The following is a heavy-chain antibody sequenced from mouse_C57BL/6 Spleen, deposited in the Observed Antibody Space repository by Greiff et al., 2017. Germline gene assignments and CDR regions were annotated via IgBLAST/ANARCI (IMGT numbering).Heavy chain of an antibody. CDR2: IHPNSGST. Sequence: QVQLQQPGAELVKPGASVQLSCKASGYTFTSYWMHWVKQRPGQGLEWIGMIHPNSGSTNYNEKFKSKATLTVDKSSSTAYMQLSSLTSEDSAVYYCARSGDYLHAMDYWGQGTSVTVSS. J-gene: IGHJ4*01. CDR1: GYTFTSYW. V-gene: IGHV1-64*01. CDR3: ARSGDYLHAMDY. D-gene: IGHD2-4*01.